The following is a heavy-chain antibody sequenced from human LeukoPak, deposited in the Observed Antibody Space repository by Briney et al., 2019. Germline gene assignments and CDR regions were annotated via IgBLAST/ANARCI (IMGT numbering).Heavy chain of an antibody. CDR3: ARDPGHGYYNKAFDS. V-gene: IGHV1-46*01. Sequence: ASVKVSCKVSGYTLSDYYIQWVRQAPGQGLEWMGIFNPSDGSTTYAQNLQGRVTMTSDMSTSTVYMELSSLRSDDTAMYYCARDPGHGYYNKAFDSWGQGTLVTVSS. CDR2: FNPSDGST. J-gene: IGHJ4*02. D-gene: IGHD4-17*01. CDR1: GYTLSDYY.